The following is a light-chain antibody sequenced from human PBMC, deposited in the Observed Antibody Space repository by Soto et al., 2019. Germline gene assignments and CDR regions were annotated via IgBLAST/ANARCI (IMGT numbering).Light chain of an antibody. V-gene: IGKV3-11*01. J-gene: IGKJ1*01. CDR2: DAS. CDR1: QSVSSY. CDR3: QQRSNWPRAWT. Sequence: EIVLTQSPATLSLSPGERATLSCRASQSVSSYLAWYQQKPGQPPRLLIYDASSRATGIPARFSDSGSGTDFTLTISSLEPEDFAVYYCQQRSNWPRAWTFGQGTKVDIK.